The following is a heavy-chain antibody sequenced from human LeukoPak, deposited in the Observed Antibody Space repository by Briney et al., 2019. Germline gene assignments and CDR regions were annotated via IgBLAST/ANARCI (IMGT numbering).Heavy chain of an antibody. Sequence: PGGSLRLSCAASGFSFSSFSMNWVRQAPGKGLEWVSYISWRSYTIHYASSVRGRFIISRDNAKKSLYLQMNSLRAEDTAVYYCARDPPLYDSSGHYGDDAFDIWGHGTMVTVSS. CDR2: ISWRSYTI. CDR1: GFSFSSFS. V-gene: IGHV3-48*04. D-gene: IGHD3-22*01. J-gene: IGHJ3*02. CDR3: ARDPPLYDSSGHYGDDAFDI.